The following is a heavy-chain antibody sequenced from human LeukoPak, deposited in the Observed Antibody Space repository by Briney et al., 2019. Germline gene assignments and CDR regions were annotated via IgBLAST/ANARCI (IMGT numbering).Heavy chain of an antibody. CDR2: ISAYNGNT. Sequence: ASVKVSCKASGYTFTSYGISWVRQAPGQGLEWMGWISAYNGNTNYAQKLQGRVTMTTDTSTSTAYMELRSLRSDDTAVYYCARELKVGASAAFVIWGQGTMVTVSS. D-gene: IGHD1-26*01. CDR3: ARELKVGASAAFVI. CDR1: GYTFTSYG. V-gene: IGHV1-18*01. J-gene: IGHJ3*02.